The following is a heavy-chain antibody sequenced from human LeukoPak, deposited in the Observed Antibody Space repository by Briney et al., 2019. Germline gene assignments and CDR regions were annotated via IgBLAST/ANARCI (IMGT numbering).Heavy chain of an antibody. V-gene: IGHV3-30*18. D-gene: IGHD5-12*01. CDR3: AKEEATGVDY. CDR2: ISYDGSNK. J-gene: IGHJ4*02. CDR1: GFTFSSHG. Sequence: PGGSLRLSCAASGFTFSSHGMHWVRQAPGKGLEWVAVISYDGSNKYYAGSVKGRFTISRDSSENTLYLQMNSLRAEDTAVYYCAKEEATGVDYWGQGILVTVAS.